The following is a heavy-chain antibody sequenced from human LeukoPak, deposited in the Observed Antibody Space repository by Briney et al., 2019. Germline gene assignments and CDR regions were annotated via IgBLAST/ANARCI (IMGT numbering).Heavy chain of an antibody. CDR3: ARVKGLTRPFDY. CDR2: IIPILGIA. Sequence: ASVKVSCKASGGTFSSYAISWVRQAPGQGLEWMGRIIPILGIANYAQKFQGRVTITADKSTSTAYMELSSLRSEDTAVYYCARVKGLTRPFDYWGQGTLVTVSS. V-gene: IGHV1-69*04. J-gene: IGHJ4*02. D-gene: IGHD3-9*01. CDR1: GGTFSSYA.